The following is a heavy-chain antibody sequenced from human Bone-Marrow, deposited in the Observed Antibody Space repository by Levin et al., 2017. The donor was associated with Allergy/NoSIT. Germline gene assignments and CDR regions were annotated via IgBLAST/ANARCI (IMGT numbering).Heavy chain of an antibody. V-gene: IGHV3-23*01. D-gene: IGHD2-2*01. Sequence: HPGGSLRLSCAASGFTFRNFAMKWVRQAPGKGLEWVSIISGSGGNTYYAESVKGRFTISRDNSKNTLYLQMSSLRADDTAVYYCAKGGSDIELVPEDTDCWGQGTLVTVSS. CDR3: AKGGSDIELVPEDTDC. CDR2: ISGSGGNT. J-gene: IGHJ4*02. CDR1: GFTFRNFA.